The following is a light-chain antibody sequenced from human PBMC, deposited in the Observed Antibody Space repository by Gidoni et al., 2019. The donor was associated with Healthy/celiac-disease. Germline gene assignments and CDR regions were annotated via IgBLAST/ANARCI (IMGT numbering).Light chain of an antibody. J-gene: IGLJ3*02. CDR3: QTWGTGIRLV. V-gene: IGLV4-69*01. CDR2: LNSDGSH. CDR1: SGHSSYA. Sequence: QLVLPQSPSASASLGASVKLTCTLSSGHSSYAIAWHQQQPEKGPRYLMKLNSDGSHSKGDGIPDRFSGSSSGAERYLTISSLQSEDEADYYCQTWGTGIRLVFGGGTKLTVL.